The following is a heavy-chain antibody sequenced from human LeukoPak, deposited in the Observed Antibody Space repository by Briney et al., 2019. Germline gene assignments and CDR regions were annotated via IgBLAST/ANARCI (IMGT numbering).Heavy chain of an antibody. CDR3: ARVWCSSTSCYPRAHPTHDY. J-gene: IGHJ4*02. V-gene: IGHV1-18*01. D-gene: IGHD2-2*01. CDR1: GYTFTSYG. CDR2: ISAYNGNT. Sequence: GASVKVSCKASGYTFTSYGISWVRQAPGQGLEWMGWISAYNGNTNYAQKLQGRVTMTTDTSTSTAYMELRSLRSDDTAVYYCARVWCSSTSCYPRAHPTHDYWGQGTLVTVSS.